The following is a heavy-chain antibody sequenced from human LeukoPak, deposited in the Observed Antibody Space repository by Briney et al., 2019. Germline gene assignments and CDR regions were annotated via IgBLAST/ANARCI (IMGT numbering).Heavy chain of an antibody. D-gene: IGHD3-10*01. CDR1: GGSFSGYY. V-gene: IGHV4-34*01. Sequence: PSETLSLTCAVYGGSFSGYYWSWIRQPPGKGLEWIGSIYHSGHTYYKSSLQSRVTMSVDTSKNQFSLKVNSVTAADTAVYHCARALGYYSGTTWFDPWGPGTLVTVSS. CDR2: IYHSGHT. J-gene: IGHJ5*02. CDR3: ARALGYYSGTTWFDP.